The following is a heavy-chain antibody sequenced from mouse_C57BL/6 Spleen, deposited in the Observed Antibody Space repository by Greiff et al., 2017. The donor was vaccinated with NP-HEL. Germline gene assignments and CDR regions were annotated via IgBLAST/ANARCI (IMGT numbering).Heavy chain of an antibody. V-gene: IGHV5-9-1*02. J-gene: IGHJ2*01. Sequence: EVMLVESGEGLVKPGGSLKLSCAASGFTFSSYAMSWVRQTPEKRLEWVAYISSGGDYIYYADTVKGRFTISRDNARNTLYLQMSSLKSEDTAMYYCTRVPYDGPLDYWGQGTTLTVSS. CDR1: GFTFSSYA. CDR2: ISSGGDYI. D-gene: IGHD2-3*01. CDR3: TRVPYDGPLDY.